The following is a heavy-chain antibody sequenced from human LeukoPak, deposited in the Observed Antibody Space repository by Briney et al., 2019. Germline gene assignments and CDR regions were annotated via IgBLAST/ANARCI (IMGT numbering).Heavy chain of an antibody. CDR3: ARDPNYDFWSGYYSHFDY. CDR1: GFTFSSYS. J-gene: IGHJ4*02. Sequence: PGGSLRLSCAASGFTFSSYSMNWVRQAPGKGLEWVSSISSSSSYIYYADSVKGRFTISRDNAKNSLYLQMNSLSAEDTAVYYCARDPNYDFWSGYYSHFDYWGQGTLVTVSS. V-gene: IGHV3-21*01. D-gene: IGHD3-3*01. CDR2: ISSSSSYI.